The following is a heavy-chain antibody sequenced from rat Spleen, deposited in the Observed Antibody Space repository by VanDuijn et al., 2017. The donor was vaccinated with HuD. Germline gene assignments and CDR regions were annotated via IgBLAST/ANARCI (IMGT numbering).Heavy chain of an antibody. CDR1: GFIFSDYN. D-gene: IGHD1-9*01. CDR3: ARRHYGYTDYFDY. J-gene: IGHJ2*01. Sequence: EVQLVESDGGLVQPGRSLKLSCAASGFIFSDYNMAWVRQAPKKGLEWVATISYGDSSGHSSTYYRDSVKGRFTISRDNAKSTLNLQMDSLRSEDTATYYCARRHYGYTDYFDYWGQGVMVTVSS. V-gene: IGHV5-7*01. CDR2: ISYGDSSGHSST.